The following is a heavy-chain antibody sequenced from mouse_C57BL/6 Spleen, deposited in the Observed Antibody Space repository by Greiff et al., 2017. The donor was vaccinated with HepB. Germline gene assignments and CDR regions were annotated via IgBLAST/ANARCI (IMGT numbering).Heavy chain of an antibody. J-gene: IGHJ2*01. CDR2: ISYDGSN. Sequence: VQLQQSGPGLVKPSQSLSLTCSVTGYSITSGYYWNWIRQFPGNKLEWMGYISYDGSNNYNPSLKNRISITRDTSKNQFFLKLNSVTTEDTATYYCARANDGYYPDYWGQGTTLTVSS. V-gene: IGHV3-6*01. D-gene: IGHD2-3*01. CDR3: ARANDGYYPDY. CDR1: GYSITSGYY.